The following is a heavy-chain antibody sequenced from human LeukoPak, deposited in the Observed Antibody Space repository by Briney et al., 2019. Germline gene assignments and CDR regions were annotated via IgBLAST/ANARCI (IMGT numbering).Heavy chain of an antibody. V-gene: IGHV4-4*02. CDR1: GGSISSSNW. CDR3: ARYIAVADNYYYYYMDV. J-gene: IGHJ6*03. CDR2: IYHSGST. D-gene: IGHD6-19*01. Sequence: SGTLSLTCAVSGGSISSSNWWSWVRQPPGKGLEWIGEIYHSGSTNYNPSLKSRVTISVDKSKNQFSLKLSSVTAADTAVYYCARYIAVADNYYYYYMDVWGKGTTVTVSS.